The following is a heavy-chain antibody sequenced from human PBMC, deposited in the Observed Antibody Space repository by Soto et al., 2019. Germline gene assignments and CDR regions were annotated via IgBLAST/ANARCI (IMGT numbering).Heavy chain of an antibody. J-gene: IGHJ4*02. CDR1: GGSIGSGGYY. CDR3: ARDTHSNYRPNYFDY. CDR2: IYYSGST. D-gene: IGHD4-4*01. V-gene: IGHV4-31*03. Sequence: SETLSLTCTVSGGSIGSGGYYWSWIRQHPGKGLEWIGYIYYSGSTYYNPSLKSRVTISVDTSKNQFSLKLSSVTAADTAVYYCARDTHSNYRPNYFDYWGQGTLVTVSS.